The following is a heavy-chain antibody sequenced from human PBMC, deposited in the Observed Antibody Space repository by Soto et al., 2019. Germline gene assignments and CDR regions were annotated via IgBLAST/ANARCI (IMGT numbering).Heavy chain of an antibody. Sequence: PGGSLTLSCAASGFTFSSSGMHWVRQAPGKGLEWVAVISYDGSNKYYADSVKGRFTISRDNSKNTLYLQMNSLRAEDTAVYYCAKDFLAFADAPLEWDPRDYYYYGMDVWGQGTTVTVSS. V-gene: IGHV3-30*18. CDR3: AKDFLAFADAPLEWDPRDYYYYGMDV. CDR2: ISYDGSNK. CDR1: GFTFSSSG. J-gene: IGHJ6*02. D-gene: IGHD3-3*01.